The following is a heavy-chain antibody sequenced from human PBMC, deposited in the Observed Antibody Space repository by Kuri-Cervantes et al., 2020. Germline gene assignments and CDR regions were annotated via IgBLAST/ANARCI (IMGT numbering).Heavy chain of an antibody. J-gene: IGHJ6*02. CDR2: IKSKTNGGTT. V-gene: IGHV3-15*01. D-gene: IGHD2-21*01. CDR3: AKYYCGGDCYGMDV. CDR1: GFTFSNAW. Sequence: GESLKISCAASGFTFSNAWMSWVRQAPGKGLEGVGRIKSKTNGGTTDYAAPVKGRFTISRDNAKNSLYLQMNSLRAEDTAVYYCAKYYCGGDCYGMDVWGQGTTVTVSS.